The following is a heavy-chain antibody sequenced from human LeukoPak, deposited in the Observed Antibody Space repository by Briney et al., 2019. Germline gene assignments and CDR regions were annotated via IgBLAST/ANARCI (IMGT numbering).Heavy chain of an antibody. V-gene: IGHV4-39*07. Sequence: SETLSLTCSVSGGSISSSTYYWGWIRQPPGKGLEWIGSIYYSGSTSYNPSLKSRVTISVDTSKNQFSLKLRSMTAADTAVYYCARDGPTSTAPFDYWGQGTLVTVSS. D-gene: IGHD1-26*01. CDR2: IYYSGST. CDR3: ARDGPTSTAPFDY. CDR1: GGSISSSTYY. J-gene: IGHJ4*02.